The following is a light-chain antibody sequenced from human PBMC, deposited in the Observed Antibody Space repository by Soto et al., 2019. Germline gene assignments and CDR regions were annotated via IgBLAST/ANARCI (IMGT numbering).Light chain of an antibody. CDR2: DAS. V-gene: IGKV1-5*01. Sequence: DIQMTQSPSTLSASVGDRVTISCRASQSVGSWLAWYQQKPGKAPKFLIYDASTLESGVPSRFSGSGSGTEFTLTISSLQPDDLATYYCQQYDNYPLTFGGGTKVDIK. CDR1: QSVGSW. J-gene: IGKJ4*01. CDR3: QQYDNYPLT.